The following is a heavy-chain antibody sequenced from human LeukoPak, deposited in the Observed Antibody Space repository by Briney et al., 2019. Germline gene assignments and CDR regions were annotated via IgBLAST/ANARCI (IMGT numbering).Heavy chain of an antibody. CDR2: ISSSGSTI. D-gene: IGHD6-13*01. CDR1: GFTFSDYY. Sequence: GGSLRLSCAASGFTFSDYYMSWIRQAPGKGLEWVSYISSSGSTIYYADSVKGRFTISRDNSKNTLYLQMNSLRAEDTAVYYCAKDRVAAAGTPWFDPWGQGTLVTVSS. CDR3: AKDRVAAAGTPWFDP. J-gene: IGHJ5*02. V-gene: IGHV3-11*04.